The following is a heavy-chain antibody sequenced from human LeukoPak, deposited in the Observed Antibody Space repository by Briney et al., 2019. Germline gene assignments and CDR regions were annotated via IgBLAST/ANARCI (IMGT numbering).Heavy chain of an antibody. V-gene: IGHV3-53*01. Sequence: GGSLRLSCAASGFTVSSSYMSWVRQAPGKGLEWVSVFYSGGKTYYTDSVKGRFTISRDNSKNTLYLQMNSLRAEDTAVYYCAKDGGYYHDSSGYYYFDYWGQGTLVTVSS. CDR1: GFTVSSSY. D-gene: IGHD3-22*01. J-gene: IGHJ4*02. CDR2: FYSGGKT. CDR3: AKDGGYYHDSSGYYYFDY.